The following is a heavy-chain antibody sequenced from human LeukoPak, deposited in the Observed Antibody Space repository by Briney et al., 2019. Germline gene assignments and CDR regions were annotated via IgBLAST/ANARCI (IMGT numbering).Heavy chain of an antibody. Sequence: ASVKVSCKASGGTFSSYAISWVRQAPGQGLEWMGGIIPIFGTANYAQKFKGRVTIPADESTSTAYMELSSLRSADTAVYYCSYLDGYSSGPGALNWFDAWGQGTLVTVSS. D-gene: IGHD6-19*01. V-gene: IGHV1-69*13. CDR3: SYLDGYSSGPGALNWFDA. J-gene: IGHJ5*02. CDR1: GGTFSSYA. CDR2: IIPIFGTA.